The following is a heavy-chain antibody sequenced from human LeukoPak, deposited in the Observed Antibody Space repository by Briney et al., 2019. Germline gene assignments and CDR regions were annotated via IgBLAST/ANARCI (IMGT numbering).Heavy chain of an antibody. CDR2: IKQHGSEK. V-gene: IGHV3-7*01. CDR1: GFTFSSYW. Sequence: AGGSLRLSCAASGFTFSSYWMSWVRQAPGKGLEWVANIKQHGSEKYYADSVKGRFTISRDNAKNSLYLQMNSLRAEDTAVYYCASAIPADSLDYGGQETLVTVSS. CDR3: ASAIPADSLDY. J-gene: IGHJ4*02. D-gene: IGHD2-2*02.